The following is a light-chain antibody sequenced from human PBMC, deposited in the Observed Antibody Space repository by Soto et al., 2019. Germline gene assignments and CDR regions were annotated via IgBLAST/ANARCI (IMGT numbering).Light chain of an antibody. Sequence: EIVMTQSPATQSVSPGERATLSCRASQSVSSNLAWYQQKPGQAPRLLIYGASTRATGIPARFSGSWSGTEFTLTISSLQSEDFAVYYCQQYNNWPPTFGQGTKVDIK. CDR3: QQYNNWPPT. CDR1: QSVSSN. V-gene: IGKV3-15*01. CDR2: GAS. J-gene: IGKJ1*01.